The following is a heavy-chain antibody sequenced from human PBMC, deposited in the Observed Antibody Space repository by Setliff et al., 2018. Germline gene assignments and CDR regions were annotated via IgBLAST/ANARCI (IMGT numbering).Heavy chain of an antibody. CDR1: GYTFTSYG. CDR2: ISAYNGST. CDR3: ALGATADYGMDV. V-gene: IGHV1-18*01. Sequence: ASVKVSCKASGYTFTSYGISWVRQAPGQGLEWMGWISAYNGSTSYAQKFQGRVTMTRDTSTSTVYMELSSLRSEDTAVYYCALGATADYGMDVWGQGTTVTVSS. J-gene: IGHJ6*02. D-gene: IGHD1-26*01.